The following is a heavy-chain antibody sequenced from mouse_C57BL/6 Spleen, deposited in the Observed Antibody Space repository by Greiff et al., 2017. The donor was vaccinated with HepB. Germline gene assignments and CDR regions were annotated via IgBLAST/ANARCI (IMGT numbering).Heavy chain of an antibody. D-gene: IGHD1-1*01. V-gene: IGHV1-53*01. CDR1: GYTFTSYW. CDR3: ARVDYYYGSSYWYFDV. J-gene: IGHJ1*03. CDR2: INPSNGGT. Sequence: QVQLKQPGTELVKPGASVKLSCKASGYTFTSYWMHWVKQRPGQGLEWIGNINPSNGGTNYNEKFKSKATLTVDKSSSTAYMQLSSLTSEDSAVYYCARVDYYYGSSYWYFDVWGTGTTVTVSS.